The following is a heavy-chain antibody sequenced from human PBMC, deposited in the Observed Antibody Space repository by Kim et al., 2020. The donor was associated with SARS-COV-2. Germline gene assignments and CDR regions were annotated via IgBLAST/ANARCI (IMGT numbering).Heavy chain of an antibody. J-gene: IGHJ3*02. Sequence: PSRKSRVTISVDTSKNQFSLKLSSVTDADTAVYYCARARITMIVVDAFDIWGQGTMVTVSS. CDR3: ARARITMIVVDAFDI. V-gene: IGHV4-31*02. D-gene: IGHD3-22*01.